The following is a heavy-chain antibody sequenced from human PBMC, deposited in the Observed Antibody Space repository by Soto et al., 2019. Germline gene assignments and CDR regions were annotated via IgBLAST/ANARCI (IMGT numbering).Heavy chain of an antibody. CDR2: ISYDGSNK. D-gene: IGHD3-9*01. CDR1: GFTFSSYG. J-gene: IGHJ6*02. CDR3: AKDSNVLRYFDWSLRYYYYYGMDV. Sequence: LRLSCAASGFTFSSYGMHWVRQAPGKGLEWVAVISYDGSNKYYADSVKGRFTISRDNSKNTLYLQMNSLRAEDTAVYYCAKDSNVLRYFDWSLRYYYYYGMDVWGQGTTVT. V-gene: IGHV3-30*18.